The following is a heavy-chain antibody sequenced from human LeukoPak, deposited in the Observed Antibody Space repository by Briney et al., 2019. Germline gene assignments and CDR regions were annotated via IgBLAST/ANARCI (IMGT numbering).Heavy chain of an antibody. CDR3: ARGRGSGWREGSDY. J-gene: IGHJ4*02. D-gene: IGHD6-19*01. CDR2: INYGNRPI. Sequence: KAGGSLRLSCAASGFTFSSYHMHWVRQAPGKGLEWLSYINYGNRPIYYADSVKGRFTISRDNAKNSLYLQMNSLRAEDTAVYYCARGRGSGWREGSDYWGQGTLVTVSS. V-gene: IGHV3-21*05. CDR1: GFTFSSYH.